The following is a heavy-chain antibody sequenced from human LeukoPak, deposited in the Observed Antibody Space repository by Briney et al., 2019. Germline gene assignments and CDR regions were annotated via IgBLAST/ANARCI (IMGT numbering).Heavy chain of an antibody. CDR3: ANSGSYSPFDY. V-gene: IGHV3-30*02. J-gene: IGHJ4*02. Sequence: GGSLRLSCAASGFTFSSYGMHWVRQAPGKGLEWVSFIRNGGSHKYYADSVKGRFTISRDNSKNTVYLQMNSLRAEDTAVYYCANSGSYSPFDYWGQGTLVTVSS. CDR2: IRNGGSHK. CDR1: GFTFSSYG. D-gene: IGHD1-26*01.